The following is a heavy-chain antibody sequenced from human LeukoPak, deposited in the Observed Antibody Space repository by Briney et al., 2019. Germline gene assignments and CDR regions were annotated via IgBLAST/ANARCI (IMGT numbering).Heavy chain of an antibody. D-gene: IGHD1-1*01. CDR2: IYYSGST. V-gene: IGHV4-31*03. J-gene: IGHJ5*02. CDR3: ARYDTRGVGWFDP. CDR1: GGSISSGGYS. Sequence: PSETLSLTCTVSGGSISSGGYSWSWIRQHPGKGLEWIGYIYYSGSTYYNPSLKSRVTISVDTSKNQFSLKLSSVTAADTAVYYCARYDTRGVGWFDPWGQGTLVTVSS.